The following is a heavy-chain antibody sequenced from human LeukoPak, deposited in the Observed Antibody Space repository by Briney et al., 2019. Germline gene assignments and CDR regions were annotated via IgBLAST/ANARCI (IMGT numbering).Heavy chain of an antibody. J-gene: IGHJ5*02. CDR3: ARTSSGWYGGSFDP. Sequence: ASVKVSCKASGYTFTSYDINWVRQATGQGREGMGWMNPNSGNTGYAQKFQGRGTMTRNTSISTAYMALSSLRSEDTAVYYCARTSSGWYGGSFDPWGQGTLVTVSS. V-gene: IGHV1-8*01. D-gene: IGHD6-19*01. CDR2: MNPNSGNT. CDR1: GYTFTSYD.